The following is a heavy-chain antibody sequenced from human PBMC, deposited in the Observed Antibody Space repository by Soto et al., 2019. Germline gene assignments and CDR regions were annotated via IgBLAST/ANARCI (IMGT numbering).Heavy chain of an antibody. J-gene: IGHJ4*02. V-gene: IGHV4-31*03. CDR2: IYYSGST. CDR1: GGSISSGGYY. Sequence: QVQLQESGPGLVKPSQTLSLTCTVSGGSISSGGYYWSWIRQHPGKGLEWIGYIYYSGSTYYNPSLKSRVTRSVYTSKNPFSLKLSSVTAAETAVYYCARATYDILTGYAFDYWGQGTLVTVSS. CDR3: ARATYDILTGYAFDY. D-gene: IGHD3-9*01.